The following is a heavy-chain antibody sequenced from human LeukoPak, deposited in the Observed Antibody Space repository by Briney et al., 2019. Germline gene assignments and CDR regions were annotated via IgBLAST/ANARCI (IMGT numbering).Heavy chain of an antibody. J-gene: IGHJ4*02. V-gene: IGHV3-30-3*01. CDR3: AREGSSGYYPY. CDR1: GFTFRSYP. CDR2: ISYDGSEK. D-gene: IGHD3-22*01. Sequence: GGSLRLSCAASGFTFRSYPMHWVRQAPGKGLEWVAVISYDGSEKHYADPVKGRFTISRDNSKNTLYLQMSSLRAEDTAVYYCAREGSSGYYPYWGQGILVTVSS.